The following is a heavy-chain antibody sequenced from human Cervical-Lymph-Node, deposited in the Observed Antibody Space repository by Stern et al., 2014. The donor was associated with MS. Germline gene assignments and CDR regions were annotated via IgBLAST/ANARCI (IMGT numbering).Heavy chain of an antibody. D-gene: IGHD2-15*01. Sequence: QVQLVQSGAEVKKPGSSVKVSCKASGYTFTGYYLRWERQAPGQGLEWMGWINPNSGGTNYAQKCQGRVTMTRDTSISTAYLELSGLRSDDTAIYYCARESLGYCSGGSCYSDYWGQGTPVTVSS. V-gene: IGHV1-2*02. CDR3: ARESLGYCSGGSCYSDY. CDR2: INPNSGGT. CDR1: GYTFTGYY. J-gene: IGHJ4*02.